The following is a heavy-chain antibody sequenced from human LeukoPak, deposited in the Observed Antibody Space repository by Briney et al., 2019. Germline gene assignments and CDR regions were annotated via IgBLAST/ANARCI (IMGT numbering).Heavy chain of an antibody. Sequence: PGGSLRLSCAASGFTFSSYDMHWVRQATGKGLEWVSAIGTAGDTYYPGSVKGRFTISRENAKNSLYLQMNSLRAGDTAVYYCARGGGIYYGSGSYYPYWGQGTLVTVSS. CDR3: ARGGGIYYGSGSYYPY. V-gene: IGHV3-13*01. J-gene: IGHJ4*02. CDR1: GFTFSSYD. CDR2: IGTAGDT. D-gene: IGHD3-10*01.